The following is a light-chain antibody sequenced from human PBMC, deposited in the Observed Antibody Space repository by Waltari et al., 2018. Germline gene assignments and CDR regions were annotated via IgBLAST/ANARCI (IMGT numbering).Light chain of an antibody. Sequence: QSALTQPASLSGSPGPSITISCAGTKNDIGTYNFVSWFQPFPGQAPKLIVSEATKRPSGVSYRFSGSKSGNTASLTISGLQAEDEADYYCCSYAGGSRVIFGGGTKLTVL. J-gene: IGLJ2*01. CDR1: KNDIGTYNF. V-gene: IGLV2-23*01. CDR2: EAT. CDR3: CSYAGGSRVI.